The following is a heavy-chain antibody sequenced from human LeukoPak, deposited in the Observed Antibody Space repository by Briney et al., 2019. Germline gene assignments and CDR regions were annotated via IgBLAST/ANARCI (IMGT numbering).Heavy chain of an antibody. Sequence: SETLSLTCTVSGGSISSYYWSWIRQPPGKGLEWIGYIYYSGGTNYNPSLKSRVTISVDTSKNQFSLKLSSVTAADTAVYYCASKSSSWYPDFQHWGQGTLVTVSS. V-gene: IGHV4-59*01. CDR2: IYYSGGT. CDR3: ASKSSSWYPDFQH. CDR1: GGSISSYY. J-gene: IGHJ1*01. D-gene: IGHD6-13*01.